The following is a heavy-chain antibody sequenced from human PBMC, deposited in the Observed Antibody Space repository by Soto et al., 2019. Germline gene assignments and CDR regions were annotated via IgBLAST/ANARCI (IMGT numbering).Heavy chain of an antibody. Sequence: QVQLQESGPGLVKPSQTLSLTCTVSGGSISSGGYYWSWIRQHPGKGLEWIGYIYYSGSTYYNPSLKSRVTISVDTSKNPFSLKLSSVTAADTAVYYCARDQYYDILTGYYKLGAFDIWGQGTMVTVSS. D-gene: IGHD3-9*01. J-gene: IGHJ3*02. V-gene: IGHV4-31*03. CDR1: GGSISSGGYY. CDR3: ARDQYYDILTGYYKLGAFDI. CDR2: IYYSGST.